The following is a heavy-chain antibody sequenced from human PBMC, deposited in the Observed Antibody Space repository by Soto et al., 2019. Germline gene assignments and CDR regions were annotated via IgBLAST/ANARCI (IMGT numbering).Heavy chain of an antibody. V-gene: IGHV1-18*04. J-gene: IGHJ4*02. D-gene: IGHD1-26*01. CDR3: ARARMFSGAHHDY. Sequence: QVHLVQSGAVVENPGASVKVSCKASGYTFTNFGINWVRQAPGQGLEWMGWITPYNGNANYPQKHQDRITITTDTSTNTAYLELRSLRSDDTAVDFCARARMFSGAHHDYWGQGTRVTVSS. CDR1: GYTFTNFG. CDR2: ITPYNGNA.